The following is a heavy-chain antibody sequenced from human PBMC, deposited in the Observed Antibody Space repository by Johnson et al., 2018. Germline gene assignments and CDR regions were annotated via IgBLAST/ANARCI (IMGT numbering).Heavy chain of an antibody. V-gene: IGHV3-30*18. D-gene: IGHD2-21*02. CDR1: GFTFSSYG. CDR2: ISSDGYNK. Sequence: LVESGGGVVQPGRSLRLSCAASGFTFSSYGMHWVRQAPGKGLEWVAVISSDGYNKYYADSVKGRFTISRDNSKNKPYLQMNSLRAEDTAVYYCVKVLTVGGDAFDIWGQGTMVTVSS. J-gene: IGHJ3*02. CDR3: VKVLTVGGDAFDI.